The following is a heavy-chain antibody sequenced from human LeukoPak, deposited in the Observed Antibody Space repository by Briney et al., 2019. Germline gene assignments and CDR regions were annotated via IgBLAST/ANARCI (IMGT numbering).Heavy chain of an antibody. D-gene: IGHD3-3*01. CDR1: GFTFSSYG. Sequence: PGGSLRLSCAASGFTFSSYGMHWVRQAPGEGLEWVAFIRYDGSNKYYADSVKGRFTISRDNSKNTLYLQMNSLRAEDTAVYYCAKDRRFENYYFDYWGQGTLVTVSS. V-gene: IGHV3-30*02. J-gene: IGHJ4*02. CDR2: IRYDGSNK. CDR3: AKDRRFENYYFDY.